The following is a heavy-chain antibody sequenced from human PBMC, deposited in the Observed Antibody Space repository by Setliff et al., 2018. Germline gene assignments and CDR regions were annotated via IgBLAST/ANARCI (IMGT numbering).Heavy chain of an antibody. CDR3: ARLGATTVTTGTPPFDY. V-gene: IGHV4-59*08. CDR2: IYYSGST. Sequence: PSETLSLTCTVSGGSISSYYWSWIRQPPGKGLEWIGYIYYSGSTNYNPSLKSRVTISVDTSKNQFSLKLSSVTAADTAVYYCARLGATTVTTGTPPFDYWGQGTLVTVSS. J-gene: IGHJ4*02. D-gene: IGHD4-17*01. CDR1: GGSISSYY.